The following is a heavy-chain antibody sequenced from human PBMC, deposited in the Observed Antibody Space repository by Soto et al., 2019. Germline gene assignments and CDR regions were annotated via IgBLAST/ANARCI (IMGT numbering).Heavy chain of an antibody. CDR2: INSDGSST. D-gene: IGHD3-22*01. CDR3: AVSGSYYYDSSGYYPY. Sequence: GGSLRLSCAASGFTFSSYWMHWVRQAPGKGLVWVSRINSDGSSTSYADSVKGRFTISRDNAKNTLYLQMNSLRAEDTAVYYCAVSGSYYYDSSGYYPYWGQGTLVTVSS. CDR1: GFTFSSYW. J-gene: IGHJ4*02. V-gene: IGHV3-74*01.